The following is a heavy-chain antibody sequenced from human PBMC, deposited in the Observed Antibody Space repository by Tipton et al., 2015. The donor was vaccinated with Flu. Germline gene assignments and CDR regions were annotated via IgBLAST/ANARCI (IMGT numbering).Heavy chain of an antibody. D-gene: IGHD4-23*01. CDR2: TYSSGST. V-gene: IGHV4-61*02. J-gene: IGHJ4*02. CDR1: GGSINSGGYY. Sequence: LRLSCTVSGGSINSGGYYWTWIRQPAGKGLEWIGRTYSSGSTNYNPSLNSRLTISLDASKNQFSLTLNSLTAADTAVYYCARGGSCRGGYCYGGLFDSWGQGTLVTVSS. CDR3: ARGGSCRGGYCYGGLFDS.